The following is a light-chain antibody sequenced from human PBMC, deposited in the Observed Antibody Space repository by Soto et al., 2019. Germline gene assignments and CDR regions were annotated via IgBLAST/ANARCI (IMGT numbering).Light chain of an antibody. CDR1: QSVGSS. CDR2: GAS. CDR3: QQYNNWPPFT. J-gene: IGKJ3*01. Sequence: EIVMTQSPATLSVSPGERVTLSCRASQSVGSSLAWYQQKPGQAPRLLIYGASTKATGIPARFSGSGSGTEFTLTISSLQSEDFAVYYCQQYNNWPPFTFGPGNKVDIK. V-gene: IGKV3-15*01.